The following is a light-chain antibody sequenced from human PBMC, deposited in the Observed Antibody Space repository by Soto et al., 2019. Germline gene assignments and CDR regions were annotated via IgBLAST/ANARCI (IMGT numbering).Light chain of an antibody. CDR3: KQRSNWPST. CDR1: QSVSSY. J-gene: IGKJ4*01. V-gene: IGKV3-11*01. CDR2: DAS. Sequence: EIVLTQSPATLSLSPGDRATLSCRASQSVSSYLAWYQQKPGQAPRLLIYDASSRATGIPGRFSGSGSGTEFTLTISSLEPEDFAVYYCKQRSNWPSTFGGGTKVEIK.